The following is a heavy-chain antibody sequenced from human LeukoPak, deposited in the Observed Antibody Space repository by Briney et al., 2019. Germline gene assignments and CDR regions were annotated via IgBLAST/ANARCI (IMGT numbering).Heavy chain of an antibody. V-gene: IGHV3-7*01. CDR2: IKQDGSEK. CDR3: ARDGGHGGDLDY. Sequence: GGSLRLSCAASGFTFTTYWMHWVRQAPGKGLEWVANIKQDGSEKYYVDSAKGRFTISGDNGKNSVYLQMNSLRAEDTAVYYCARDGGHGGDLDYWGQGTLVTVSS. J-gene: IGHJ4*02. CDR1: GFTFTTYW. D-gene: IGHD2-21*02.